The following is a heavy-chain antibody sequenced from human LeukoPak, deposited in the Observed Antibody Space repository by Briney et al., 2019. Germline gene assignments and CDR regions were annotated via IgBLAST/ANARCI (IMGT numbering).Heavy chain of an antibody. CDR1: GFTFSSYG. J-gene: IGHJ4*02. V-gene: IGHV3-23*01. D-gene: IGHD3-22*01. Sequence: QPGGSLRLSCAASGFTFSSYGMTWLRQTPAKGLEWVSAISGSGKTTYYSDSVKGRFTISRDNSKNTLFPQMNSLRVEDAAMYYCAKTHGYFDQWGQGTLVAVSS. CDR3: AKTHGYFDQ. CDR2: ISGSGKTT.